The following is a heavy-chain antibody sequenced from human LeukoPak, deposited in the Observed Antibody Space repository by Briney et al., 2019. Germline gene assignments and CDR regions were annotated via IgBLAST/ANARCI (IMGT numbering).Heavy chain of an antibody. V-gene: IGHV4-39*01. J-gene: IGHJ6*02. D-gene: IGHD6-19*01. CDR1: GGSISSSSYY. CDR2: IYYSGST. Sequence: PSETLSLTCTVSGGSISSSSYYWGWIRQPPGKGLEWIGSIYYSGSTYYNPSLKSRVTISVDTSKNQFSLKLSSVTAADTAVYYCARRGYSSGWSYGMDVWGQGTTVTVSS. CDR3: ARRGYSSGWSYGMDV.